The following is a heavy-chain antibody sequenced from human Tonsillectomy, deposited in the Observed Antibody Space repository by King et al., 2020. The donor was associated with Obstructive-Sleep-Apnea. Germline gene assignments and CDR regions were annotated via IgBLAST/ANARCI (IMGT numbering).Heavy chain of an antibody. Sequence: VQLVESGDEVKKPGSSVKVSCKAAGGTFSSYAISWVRQAPGQGLEWMGRIIPILGIANYAQKFQGRFMITADKSTSTAYMELSSLRSEDTAVYYCASDDIVVVVAATLDYWGQGTLVTVSS. CDR1: GGTFSSYA. CDR2: IIPILGIA. D-gene: IGHD2-15*01. CDR3: ASDDIVVVVAATLDY. V-gene: IGHV1-69*09. J-gene: IGHJ4*02.